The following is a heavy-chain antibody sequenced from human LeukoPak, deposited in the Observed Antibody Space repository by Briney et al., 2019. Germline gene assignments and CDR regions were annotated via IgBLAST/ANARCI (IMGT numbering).Heavy chain of an antibody. CDR1: GFSFSTYY. J-gene: IGHJ4*02. CDR3: ARENHGSFDY. D-gene: IGHD1-14*01. V-gene: IGHV3-21*01. CDR2: ISRSSTYI. Sequence: GGSLGLSCAASGFSFSTYYVNWVRQAPGKGLEWVSCISRSSTYIYYADSVRGRFAISRDNAKNSLYLQMNSLRAEDTAVYYCARENHGSFDYWGQGNLVTVSS.